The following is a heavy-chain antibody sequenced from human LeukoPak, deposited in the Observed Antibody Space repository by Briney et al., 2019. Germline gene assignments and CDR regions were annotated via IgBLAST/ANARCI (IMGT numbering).Heavy chain of an antibody. CDR3: ATGGDNQYGYSPSLDY. Sequence: GGSLRLSCAASGFTFSIYGMNWVRQAPGKGPEWVSSISSSSSYKYYADSVKGRFTISRDNAKNSLYLQMNSLRAEDTAVYYCATGGDNQYGYSPSLDYWGQGTLVTVYS. CDR1: GFTFSIYG. CDR2: ISSSSSYK. J-gene: IGHJ4*02. D-gene: IGHD5-24*01. V-gene: IGHV3-21*01.